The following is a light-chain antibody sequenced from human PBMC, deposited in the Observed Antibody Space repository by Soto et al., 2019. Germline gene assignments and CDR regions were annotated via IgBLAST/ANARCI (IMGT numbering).Light chain of an antibody. J-gene: IGKJ2*01. CDR3: QQYETSLYT. CDR2: DAS. CDR1: QSLSSGY. V-gene: IGKV3D-20*01. Sequence: EIVLTQSPATLSLSPGERATLSCGASQSLSSGYLAWYQQKPGLAPRLLIYDASTRATGIPDRFSGSGSGTDFTLTISRLEPEDFAMYYCQQYETSLYTFGQGTTLEI.